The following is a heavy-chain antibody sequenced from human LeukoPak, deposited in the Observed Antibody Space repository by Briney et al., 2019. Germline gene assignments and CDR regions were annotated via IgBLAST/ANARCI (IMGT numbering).Heavy chain of an antibody. CDR3: ARDRRVVIAGYYHYYMDV. J-gene: IGHJ6*03. CDR1: GGSFSDYY. D-gene: IGHD2/OR15-2a*01. V-gene: IGHV4-59*01. Sequence: PSETLSLTCAVYGGSFSDYYWSWIRQPPGKGLEWIGYIYYSGSTYYNPSLKSRVTISVDTSKNQFSLKLSSVTAADTAVYYCARDRRVVIAGYYHYYMDVWGKGTTVTISS. CDR2: IYYSGST.